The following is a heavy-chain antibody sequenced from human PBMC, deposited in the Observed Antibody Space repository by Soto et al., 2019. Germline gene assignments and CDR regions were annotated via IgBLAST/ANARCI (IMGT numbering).Heavy chain of an antibody. CDR2: ISGSGGNT. Sequence: VQLLESGGGLVQPGGSLRLSCAASGFTFSNYAMNWVRQAPGKGLEWVSAISGSGGNTYYADSVMGRFTIYRDNSKNTLYLQMNSLRAEDTAVYYCAKDRAVGYCSISSCLDYFDYWGQGTLVTVSS. J-gene: IGHJ4*02. D-gene: IGHD2-2*03. CDR1: GFTFSNYA. CDR3: AKDRAVGYCSISSCLDYFDY. V-gene: IGHV3-23*01.